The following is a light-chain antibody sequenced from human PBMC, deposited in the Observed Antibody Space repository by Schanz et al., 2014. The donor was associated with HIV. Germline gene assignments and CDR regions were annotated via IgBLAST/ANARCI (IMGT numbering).Light chain of an antibody. CDR2: AVF. CDR3: QQLNDYPIT. Sequence: QLTQSPSSLSASVGDRVTITCRASQDISGYLAWYQQKPGKPPKLLIYAVFTLQSGVPSRFIGGRSGPDFTLTISSLQPEDFATYYCQQLNDYPITFGQGTRLEMK. V-gene: IGKV1-9*01. CDR1: QDISGY. J-gene: IGKJ5*01.